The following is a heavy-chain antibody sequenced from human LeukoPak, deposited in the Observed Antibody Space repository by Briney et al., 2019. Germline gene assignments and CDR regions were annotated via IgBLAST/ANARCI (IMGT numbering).Heavy chain of an antibody. V-gene: IGHV1-2*02. CDR3: ARTSAAGDYYYYGMDV. CDR1: GYTFTGYY. Sequence: ASVKVSCKASGYTFTGYYMHWVRQAPGQGLEWMGWINPNSGGTNYAQKFQGRVTMTTDTSTSTAYMELRSLRSDDTAVYYCARTSAAGDYYYYGMDVWGQGTTVTVSS. D-gene: IGHD6-13*01. CDR2: INPNSGGT. J-gene: IGHJ6*02.